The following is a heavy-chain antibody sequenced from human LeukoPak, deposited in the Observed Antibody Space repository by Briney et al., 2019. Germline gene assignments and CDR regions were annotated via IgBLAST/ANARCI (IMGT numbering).Heavy chain of an antibody. Sequence: GGSLRLSCAASGFTFSGYWMHWVRQAPGKGLVWVSRLNNDGSTTSYADSVKGRFTISRDNAKNTLYLQMNSLRAEDTAVFYCAREGISGTHFDYWGRGTLVTVSS. CDR1: GFTFSGYW. J-gene: IGHJ4*02. CDR2: LNNDGSTT. CDR3: AREGISGTHFDY. D-gene: IGHD1-20*01. V-gene: IGHV3-74*01.